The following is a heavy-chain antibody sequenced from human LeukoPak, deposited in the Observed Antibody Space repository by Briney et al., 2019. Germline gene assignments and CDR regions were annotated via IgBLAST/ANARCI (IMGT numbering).Heavy chain of an antibody. D-gene: IGHD4-11*01. J-gene: IGHJ4*02. CDR1: GFTFSHYW. V-gene: IGHV3-7*01. Sequence: GGSLRLSCAASGFTFSHYWMAWVRQAPGKGLEWVANIKEDGNDKHYLDSVRGRFTISRDNAGNSMYLQRSSLRPDDTAVYFCARSKDRSWPFDFWGQGTLVTVSS. CDR2: IKEDGNDK. CDR3: ARSKDRSWPFDF.